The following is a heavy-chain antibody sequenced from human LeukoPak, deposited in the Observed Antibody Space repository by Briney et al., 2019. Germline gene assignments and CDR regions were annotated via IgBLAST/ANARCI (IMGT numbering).Heavy chain of an antibody. J-gene: IGHJ3*02. CDR1: GFTFSSYG. CDR3: AGDAFDI. V-gene: IGHV3-30*03. CDR2: ISYDGSNK. Sequence: GRSLRLSCAASGFTFSSYGMHWVRQAPGKGLEWVAVISYDGSNKYYADPVKGRFTISRDNSKNTLYLQMNSLRAEDTAVYYCAGDAFDIWGQGTMVTVSS.